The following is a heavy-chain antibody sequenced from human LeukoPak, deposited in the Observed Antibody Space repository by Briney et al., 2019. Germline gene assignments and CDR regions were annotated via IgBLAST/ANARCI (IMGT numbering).Heavy chain of an antibody. CDR3: ATTNDGGGYQWGDFFDF. CDR2: IIPNLGTT. V-gene: IGHV1-69*04. CDR1: GGNFSSFA. Sequence: ASVKVSCKASGGNFSSFALAWVRQAPGQGLEWMGRIIPNLGTTNRAQNFQDRVTLTADKSTNTAYMELTSLTSDDTAVYYCATTNDGGGYQWGDFFDFWGQGTLVTVSS. J-gene: IGHJ4*02. D-gene: IGHD3-22*01.